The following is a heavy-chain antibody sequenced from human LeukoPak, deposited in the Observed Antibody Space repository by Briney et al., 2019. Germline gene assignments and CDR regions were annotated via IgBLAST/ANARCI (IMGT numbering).Heavy chain of an antibody. CDR2: IIPIFGTA. V-gene: IGHV1-69*13. J-gene: IGHJ1*01. CDR1: GGTFSSYA. CDR3: ARIAAAGTQGFQH. Sequence: GASVKVSCKASGGTFSSYAISWVRQAPGQGLVWMGGIIPIFGTANYAQKLQGRVTITADESTSTAYMELSSLRSEDTAVYYCARIAAAGTQGFQHWGQGTLVTVSS. D-gene: IGHD6-13*01.